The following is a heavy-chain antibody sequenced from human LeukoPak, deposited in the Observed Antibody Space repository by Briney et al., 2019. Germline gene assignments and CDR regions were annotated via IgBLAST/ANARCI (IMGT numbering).Heavy chain of an antibody. J-gene: IGHJ4*02. V-gene: IGHV3-23*01. CDR1: GFTFNSYA. D-gene: IGHD4-11*01. CDR2: IGAGGTFT. Sequence: GGPLRLSCTASGFTFNSYAMNWVRHAPGKGREWVSGIGAGGTFTYYADSVKGRFTISRDNSRNTLYLQMNSLRADDTAVYYCAKDLDYTTCGYYFDYWGQGTLVTVSS. CDR3: AKDLDYTTCGYYFDY.